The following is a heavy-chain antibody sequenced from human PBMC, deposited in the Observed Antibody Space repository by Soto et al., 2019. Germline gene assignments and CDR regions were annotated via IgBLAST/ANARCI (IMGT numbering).Heavy chain of an antibody. CDR2: ISSSGSTI. Sequence: AESLRLSCADSGFTFSSYEMNWVRQAPGKGLEWVSYISSSGSTIYYADSVKGRFTISRDNAKNSLYLQMNSLRAEDTAVYYCAREKITIFGVVHYGMDVWGQGTTVTVAS. CDR3: AREKITIFGVVHYGMDV. CDR1: GFTFSSYE. D-gene: IGHD3-3*01. J-gene: IGHJ6*02. V-gene: IGHV3-48*03.